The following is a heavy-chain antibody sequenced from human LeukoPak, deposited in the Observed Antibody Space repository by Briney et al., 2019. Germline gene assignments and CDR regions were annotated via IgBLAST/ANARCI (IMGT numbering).Heavy chain of an antibody. D-gene: IGHD4-17*01. CDR1: GFIFSNYA. Sequence: GGSLRLSCAASGFIFSNYAMSWVRQAPGEGLEWVSGISGSGDSSYYADSVKGRFTISRDNSGNTLYLQMNSLRAEDTAVYYCAEDLYGFYAMDVWGQGTTVTVSS. CDR3: AEDLYGFYAMDV. V-gene: IGHV3-23*01. J-gene: IGHJ6*02. CDR2: ISGSGDSS.